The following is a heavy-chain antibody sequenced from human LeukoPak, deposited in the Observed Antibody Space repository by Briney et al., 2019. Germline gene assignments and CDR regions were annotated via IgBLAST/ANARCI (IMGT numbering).Heavy chain of an antibody. J-gene: IGHJ6*02. CDR3: ARGPGYYDSSGYWL. CDR1: RFTFSSYA. CDR2: ISYDGSNK. Sequence: PGRSLRLSCAASRFTFSSYAMHWVRQAPGKGLEWVAVISYDGSNKYYADSVKGRFTISRDNSKNTLYLQMNSLRAEDTAVYYCARGPGYYDSSGYWLWGQGTAVTVSS. V-gene: IGHV3-30-3*01. D-gene: IGHD3-22*01.